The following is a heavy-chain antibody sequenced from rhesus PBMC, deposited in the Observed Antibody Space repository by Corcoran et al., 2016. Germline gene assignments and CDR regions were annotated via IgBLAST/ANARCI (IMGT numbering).Heavy chain of an antibody. V-gene: IGHV4-65*01. CDR3: AREQVYSGSFDY. D-gene: IGHD5-24*01. CDR1: GGSISSSNW. Sequence: QVQLQESGPGLVKPSETLSLTCAVSGGSISSSNWWSWIRQPPGKGLELIGYISGSSGSTYYNPSLKSRVNMSTDTSKNQFSLKLSSVTAADTAVYYGAREQVYSGSFDYWGQGVLVTVSS. CDR2: ISGSSGST. J-gene: IGHJ4*01.